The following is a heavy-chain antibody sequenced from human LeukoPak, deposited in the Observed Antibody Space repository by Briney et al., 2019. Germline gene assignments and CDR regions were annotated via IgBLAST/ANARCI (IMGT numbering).Heavy chain of an antibody. D-gene: IGHD1-20*01. CDR1: GGSISSGGYY. CDR2: IYYSGST. CDR3: ARVRNWNPYHTFDY. J-gene: IGHJ4*02. Sequence: SETLPLTCTVSGGSISSGGYYWSWIRQHPGKGLEWIGYIYYSGSTYYNPSLKSRVTISVDTSKNQFSLKLSSVTAADTAVYYCARVRNWNPYHTFDYWGQGTLVTVSS. V-gene: IGHV4-31*03.